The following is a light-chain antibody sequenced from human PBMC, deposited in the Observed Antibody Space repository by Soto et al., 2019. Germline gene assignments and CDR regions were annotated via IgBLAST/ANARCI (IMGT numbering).Light chain of an antibody. J-gene: IGKJ5*01. V-gene: IGKV3-20*01. CDR3: QQYGSSPPIT. CDR2: GAS. CDR1: QSVSSSY. Sequence: EIVLTQSPGTLSLSPGERATLSCRASQSVSSSYLSWYQQKPGQAPRLLIYGASIRATGIPDRFSGSGSGTDFTLTISRLEPEDLAVYYCQQYGSSPPITFGQGTRVEIK.